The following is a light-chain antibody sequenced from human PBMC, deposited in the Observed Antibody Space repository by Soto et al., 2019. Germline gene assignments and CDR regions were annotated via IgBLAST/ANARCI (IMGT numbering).Light chain of an antibody. CDR2: DVI. CDR3: SAYTGSSTYVV. J-gene: IGLJ2*01. V-gene: IGLV2-14*03. Sequence: QSALTQPASASGSPGQSITISCTGTSSDVGGYNYVSWYQQHPGKAPKLMIYDVINRPSGVSNRFSGSKSGNSASLTISGLQAEDEADYYCSAYTGSSTYVVFGGGTKLTVL. CDR1: SSDVGGYNY.